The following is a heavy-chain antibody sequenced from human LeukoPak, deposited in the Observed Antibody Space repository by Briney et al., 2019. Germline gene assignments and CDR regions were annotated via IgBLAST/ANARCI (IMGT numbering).Heavy chain of an antibody. D-gene: IGHD3-10*01. CDR1: GFTFSSYS. CDR3: AKDLYYFGSGSHDY. CDR2: ISGSADIT. J-gene: IGHJ4*02. Sequence: GGSLRLSCAASGFTFSSYSMNWVRQAPGKGLEWVSGISGSADITDYADSVKGRFTISRDNSKNTLYLQMNNLRAEDTAVYYCAKDLYYFGSGSHDYWGQGTLVTVSS. V-gene: IGHV3-23*01.